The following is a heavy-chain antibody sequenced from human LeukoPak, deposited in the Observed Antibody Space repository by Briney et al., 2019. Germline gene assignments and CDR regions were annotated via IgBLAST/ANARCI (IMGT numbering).Heavy chain of an antibody. Sequence: GASVKGSCKASGYTFTSYGSSWVRQAPGQGLEWMGWISAYNGNTNYAQKLQGRVTMTTDTSTSTAYMELRSLRSDDTAVYYCARERESSSWYVGVFWFDPWGQGTLVTVSS. J-gene: IGHJ5*02. D-gene: IGHD6-13*01. V-gene: IGHV1-18*01. CDR1: GYTFTSYG. CDR3: ARERESSSWYVGVFWFDP. CDR2: ISAYNGNT.